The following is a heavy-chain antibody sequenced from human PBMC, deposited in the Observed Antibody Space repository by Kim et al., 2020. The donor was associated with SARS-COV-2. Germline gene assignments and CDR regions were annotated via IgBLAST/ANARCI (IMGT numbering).Heavy chain of an antibody. CDR3: ARAGLLTGYFDY. J-gene: IGHJ4*02. CDR2: INNVGSET. V-gene: IGHV3-74*03. Sequence: GGSLRLSCAASGFTLRSFYMHWVRQVPGKGLVWGSRINNVGSETMYADSVKGRFVISKDNANNTLYLQMNTLGPEDTGVYYCARAGLLTGYFDYWGQGILVTVSS. D-gene: IGHD3-9*01. CDR1: GFTLRSFY.